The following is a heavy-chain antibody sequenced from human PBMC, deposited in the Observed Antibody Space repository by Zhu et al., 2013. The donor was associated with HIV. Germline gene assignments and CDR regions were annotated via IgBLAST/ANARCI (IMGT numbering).Heavy chain of an antibody. CDR1: GDTFSSYA. CDR2: IIVGTGAT. CDR3: AAESLGKMGMDF. D-gene: IGHD3-16*01. V-gene: IGHV1-58*02. Sequence: QLVQSGAEVKKRGSSVTVSCKASGDTFSSYAISWVRQARGQRLEWIGWIIVGTGATSYAPNFQERVTITRDMSTSTAHMELSSLTPEDTAVYYCAAESLGKMGMDFWGQGTTVIVSS. J-gene: IGHJ6*02.